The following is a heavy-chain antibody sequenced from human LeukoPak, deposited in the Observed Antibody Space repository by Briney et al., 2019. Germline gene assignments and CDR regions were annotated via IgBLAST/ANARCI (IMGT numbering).Heavy chain of an antibody. V-gene: IGHV3-23*01. Sequence: GGSLRLSCTASGLTFSNSAMNWVRQAPGKGLEWVSAISGSINYTDYADSVKGRFTVSRDNSKSTLYLHMNSLRAEDTAVYYCAKGADSSGYFCDYWGQGTLVTVSS. CDR3: AKGADSSGYFCDY. CDR2: ISGSINYT. D-gene: IGHD3-22*01. CDR1: GLTFSNSA. J-gene: IGHJ4*02.